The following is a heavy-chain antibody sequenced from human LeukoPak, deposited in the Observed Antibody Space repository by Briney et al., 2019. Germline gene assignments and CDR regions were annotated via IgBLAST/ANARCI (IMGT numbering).Heavy chain of an antibody. CDR3: ARVIAAAGNYYYGMDV. CDR1: GGSISSYY. D-gene: IGHD6-13*01. J-gene: IGHJ6*02. CDR2: IYYSGST. Sequence: SETLSLTCTVSGGSISSYYWSWIRQPPGKGLEWIGYIYYSGSTNYNPSLKSRVTISVDTSKNQFSLKLSSVTAADTAVYYCARVIAAAGNYYYGMDVWGQGTTVTVS. V-gene: IGHV4-59*01.